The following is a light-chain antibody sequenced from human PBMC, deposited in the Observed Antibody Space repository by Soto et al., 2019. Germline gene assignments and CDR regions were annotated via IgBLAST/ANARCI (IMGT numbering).Light chain of an antibody. CDR1: QSVSSSY. J-gene: IGKJ5*01. CDR2: GAS. CDR3: QQYGFSPIS. Sequence: EIVLTQSPGTLSLSPGERVTLSCRASQSVSSSYLAWYQQKPGQAPRLLIYGASIRATGIPDRFSGSGSGTDFTLTISSLEPEDFAVYSCQQYGFSPISFGQGTRLEIK. V-gene: IGKV3-20*01.